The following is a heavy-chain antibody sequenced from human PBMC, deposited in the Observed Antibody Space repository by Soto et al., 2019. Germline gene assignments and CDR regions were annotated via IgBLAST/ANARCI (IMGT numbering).Heavy chain of an antibody. CDR1: GFTFSSYA. J-gene: IGHJ4*02. CDR3: ASGYSLTIFDY. V-gene: IGHV3-30-3*01. D-gene: IGHD2-2*02. CDR2: ISYDGSNK. Sequence: GGSLRLSCAASGFTFSSYAMHWVRQAPGKGLEWVAVISYDGSNKYYADSVKGRFTISRDNSKNTLYLQMNSLRAEDTAVYYCASGYSLTIFDYWGQGTLVTVSS.